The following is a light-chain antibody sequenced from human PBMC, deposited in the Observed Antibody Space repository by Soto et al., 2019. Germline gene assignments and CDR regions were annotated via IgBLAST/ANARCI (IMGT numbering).Light chain of an antibody. CDR3: QQYNSYPWT. V-gene: IGKV1-5*03. J-gene: IGKJ1*01. CDR2: KAS. CDR1: QSISSW. Sequence: DIQMTQSPSTLSASVGDRVTITCRASQSISSWLAWYQQKPGKAPKVLINKASILESGVPSRFSGSGSGTEFTLTISSLQPDDFATYYCQQYNSYPWTFGQGTKVDIK.